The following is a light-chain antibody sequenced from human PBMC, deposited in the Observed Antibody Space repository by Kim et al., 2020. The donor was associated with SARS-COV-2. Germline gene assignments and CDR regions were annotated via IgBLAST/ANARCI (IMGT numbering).Light chain of an antibody. CDR3: STYTTSETWV. V-gene: IGLV2-14*01. Sequence: QSALTQPASVSGSPGQSITISCSGTSSDIGAYNHVSWYQQPPGTAPKLIIYEVSNRPSGISSRFSASKSGSTASLTISGLQAEDEGDYYYSTYTTSETWVFGTGTKVTVL. J-gene: IGLJ3*02. CDR1: SSDIGAYNH. CDR2: EVS.